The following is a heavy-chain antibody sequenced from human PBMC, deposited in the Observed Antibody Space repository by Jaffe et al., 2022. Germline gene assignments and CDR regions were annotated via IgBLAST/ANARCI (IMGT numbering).Heavy chain of an antibody. CDR2: IYYSGST. D-gene: IGHD3-10*01. V-gene: IGHV4-59*01. J-gene: IGHJ4*02. CDR1: GGSISSYY. CDR3: ATTPGVRGVFDY. Sequence: QVQLQESGPGLVKPSETLSLTCTVSGGSISSYYWSWIRQPPGKGLEWIGYIYYSGSTNYNPSLKSRVTISVDTSKNQFSLKLSSVTAADTAVYYCATTPGVRGVFDYWGQGTLVTVSS.